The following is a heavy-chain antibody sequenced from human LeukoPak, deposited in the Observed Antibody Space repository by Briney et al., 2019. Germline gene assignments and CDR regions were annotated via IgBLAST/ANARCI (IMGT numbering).Heavy chain of an antibody. J-gene: IGHJ6*02. CDR3: TTDSTSYYYGMDV. CDR1: RFTFSNAW. CDR2: IKSKTDGGTT. V-gene: IGHV3-15*01. Sequence: GGSLRLSCAASRFTFSNAWMSWVRQAPGKGLEWVGRIKSKTDGGTTDYASPVKGRFTISRDDSKNTLYLQMNSLKTEDTAVYYCTTDSTSYYYGMDVWGQGTTVTVSS. D-gene: IGHD2-2*01.